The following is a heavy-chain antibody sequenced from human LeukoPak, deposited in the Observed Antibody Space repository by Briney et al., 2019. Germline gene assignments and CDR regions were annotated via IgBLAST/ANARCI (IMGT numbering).Heavy chain of an antibody. CDR2: INVSGGST. Sequence: QPGGSLRLSCAASGFTFNAYGMNWVRQAPGKGLEWVSGINVSGGSTWYADSVKGRFTISRDNSKNTLYLQMNSLRAEDTAVYYCAKYVSAKGPPYALDVWGQGTTVTVSS. CDR3: AKYVSAKGPPYALDV. D-gene: IGHD2/OR15-2a*01. V-gene: IGHV3-23*01. CDR1: GFTFNAYG. J-gene: IGHJ6*02.